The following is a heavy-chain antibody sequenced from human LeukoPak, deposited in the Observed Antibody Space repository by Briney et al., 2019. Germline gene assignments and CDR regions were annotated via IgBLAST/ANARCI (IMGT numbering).Heavy chain of an antibody. Sequence: ASVKVSCKASGYTFTSYDINWVRQAAGQGLEWMGWMNPNSGNTGYAQKFQGRVTITRNTSIDTAYMEVSSLRSEDTAVYYCARRDCSGGTCRPRVFDYWAREPWSPSPQ. J-gene: IGHJ4*02. V-gene: IGHV1-8*01. CDR2: MNPNSGNT. CDR1: GYTFTSYD. D-gene: IGHD2-15*01. CDR3: ARRDCSGGTCRPRVFDY.